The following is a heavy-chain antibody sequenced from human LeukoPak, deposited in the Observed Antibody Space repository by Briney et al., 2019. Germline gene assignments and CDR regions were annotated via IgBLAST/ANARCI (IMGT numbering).Heavy chain of an antibody. CDR2: ISSSSSTI. J-gene: IGHJ4*02. Sequence: GGSLRLSCAASGFTFSSYSMNWVRQAPGKGLEWVSYISSSSSTIYYADSVKGRFTISRDNAKNSLYLQMNSLRAEDTAVYYCARDGSWELLYYFDYWGQGTLVTVSS. V-gene: IGHV3-48*04. CDR3: ARDGSWELLYYFDY. D-gene: IGHD1-26*01. CDR1: GFTFSSYS.